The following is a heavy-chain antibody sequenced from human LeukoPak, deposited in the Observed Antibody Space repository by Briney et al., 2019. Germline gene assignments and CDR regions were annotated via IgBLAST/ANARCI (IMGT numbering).Heavy chain of an antibody. Sequence: GASVKVSCKASGYTFTSYGISWVRQAPGQGLEWMGWISGYNGNTNYAQKLQGRVTMTTDTSTNTAYMELRSLTSDDTAVYYCATIPVGGTYGLRRLLDPWGQGTLVTVSS. CDR1: GYTFTSYG. J-gene: IGHJ5*02. CDR2: ISGYNGNT. V-gene: IGHV1-18*01. CDR3: ATIPVGGTYGLRRLLDP. D-gene: IGHD3-10*01.